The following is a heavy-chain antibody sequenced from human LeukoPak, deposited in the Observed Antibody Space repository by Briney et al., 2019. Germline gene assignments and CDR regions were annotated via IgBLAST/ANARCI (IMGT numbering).Heavy chain of an antibody. Sequence: GGSLRLSCAASGFTFSSYAMHWVRQAPGKGLEWVAVISYDGSNKYYADSVKGRFTISRDNSKNTLYLQMNSLRAEDTAVYYCARDPWGLMVYATRNGPFDMWGQGTMLTV. D-gene: IGHD2-8*01. J-gene: IGHJ3*02. V-gene: IGHV3-30*04. CDR3: ARDPWGLMVYATRNGPFDM. CDR2: ISYDGSNK. CDR1: GFTFSSYA.